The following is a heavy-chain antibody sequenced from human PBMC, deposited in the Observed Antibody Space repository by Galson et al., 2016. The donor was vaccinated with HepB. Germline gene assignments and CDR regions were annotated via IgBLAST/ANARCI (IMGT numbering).Heavy chain of an antibody. V-gene: IGHV3-23*01. CDR2: ISGSGGST. Sequence: SLRLSCAASGFTFSSYAMSWVRQAPGKGLEWVSGISGSGGSTYYADSVKGRFTISRDNSKNTLYPQMNSLRAEDTAVYYCARDPMATRYYYYGMDVWGQGTTVTVSS. CDR1: GFTFSSYA. D-gene: IGHD5-24*01. CDR3: ARDPMATRYYYYGMDV. J-gene: IGHJ6*02.